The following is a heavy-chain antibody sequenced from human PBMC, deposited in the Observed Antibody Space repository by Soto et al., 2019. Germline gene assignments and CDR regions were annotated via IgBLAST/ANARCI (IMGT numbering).Heavy chain of an antibody. Sequence: PXGTLSLSSNVSGGSISSTTYYWGWIRQPPGKGLEWIGTIYHSGNTYYNPSLKSRVTVSVDTSKNQISLKLSSMTAADTAVYYCARHPAYYDGSGYYHWFDPWGQRTQVTVSS. J-gene: IGHJ5*02. CDR2: IYHSGNT. D-gene: IGHD3-22*01. CDR1: GGSISSTTYY. CDR3: ARHPAYYDGSGYYHWFDP. V-gene: IGHV4-39*01.